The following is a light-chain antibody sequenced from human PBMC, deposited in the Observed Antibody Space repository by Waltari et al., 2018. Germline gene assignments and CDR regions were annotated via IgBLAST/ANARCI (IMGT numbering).Light chain of an antibody. V-gene: IGKV3-20*01. CDR2: GAS. Sequence: EIVLTQSPGTLSLSPGERATLSCRASQSVSSSYLAWYQQKPGQAPRLLIYGASRRATGIPDRFSGSGSGTDFTLTISRLEPEDFAVYYCQQDYTSSAGTFGQGTKVEIK. J-gene: IGKJ1*01. CDR3: QQDYTSSAGT. CDR1: QSVSSSY.